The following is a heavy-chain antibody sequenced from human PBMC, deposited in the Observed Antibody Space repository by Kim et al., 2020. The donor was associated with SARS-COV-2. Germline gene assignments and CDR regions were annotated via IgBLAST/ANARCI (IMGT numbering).Heavy chain of an antibody. V-gene: IGHV4-59*01. J-gene: IGHJ6*02. CDR3: ARGRSLQWLVRWGSNGMDV. CDR1: GGSISSYY. Sequence: SETLSLTCTVSGGSISSYYWSWIRQPPGKGLEWIGYIYYSGSTNYNPSLKSRVTISVDTSKNQFSLKLSSVTAADTAVYYCARGRSLQWLVRWGSNGMDVWGQGTTVTVSS. D-gene: IGHD6-19*01. CDR2: IYYSGST.